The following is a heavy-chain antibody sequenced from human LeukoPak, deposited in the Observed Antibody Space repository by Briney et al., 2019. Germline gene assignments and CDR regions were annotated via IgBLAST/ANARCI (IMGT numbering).Heavy chain of an antibody. D-gene: IGHD5-18*01. Sequence: GGSLRLSCAASRFPFRNYWMNWVRQAPGKGLEGVANIKQNGSEKYYVDSVKGRFTISRDNAKNSLYLQMNSLRAEDTAVYYCVRVMGPQYSYGQKYYYYYYMDVWGKGTTVTVSS. CDR3: VRVMGPQYSYGQKYYYYYYMDV. J-gene: IGHJ6*03. V-gene: IGHV3-7*01. CDR1: RFPFRNYW. CDR2: IKQNGSEK.